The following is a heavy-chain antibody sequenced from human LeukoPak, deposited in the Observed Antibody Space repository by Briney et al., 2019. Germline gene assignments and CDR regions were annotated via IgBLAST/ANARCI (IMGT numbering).Heavy chain of an antibody. CDR1: GFTFSSYW. J-gene: IGHJ4*02. V-gene: IGHV3-74*01. Sequence: PGGSLRLSCAASGFTFSSYWMHWVRQAPGKGLVWVSRMNSDGSSTSYADSVKGRFTISRDNAKNTLYLQMNSLRAEDTAVYYCARDPKRVGLDYWGQGTLVTVSS. CDR3: ARDPKRVGLDY. D-gene: IGHD2-15*01. CDR2: MNSDGSST.